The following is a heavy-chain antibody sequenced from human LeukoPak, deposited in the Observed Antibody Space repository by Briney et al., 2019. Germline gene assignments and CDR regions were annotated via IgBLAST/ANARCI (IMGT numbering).Heavy chain of an antibody. CDR1: GFTFSSYW. CDR2: IYNDGSRT. D-gene: IGHD1-26*01. CDR3: ARVRVGSGTSHAADALDI. Sequence: PGGSLRLSCAASGFTFSSYWMHWVRQAPGKGLVWVSRIYNDGSRTSYADSVKGRFTISRDNAKSTLYLQMNSLRVEDAAVYYCARVRVGSGTSHAADALDIWGQGTMVTVSS. V-gene: IGHV3-74*01. J-gene: IGHJ3*02.